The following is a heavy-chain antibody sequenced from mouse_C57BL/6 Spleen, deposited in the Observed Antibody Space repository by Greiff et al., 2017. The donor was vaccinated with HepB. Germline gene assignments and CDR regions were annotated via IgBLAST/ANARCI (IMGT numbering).Heavy chain of an antibody. CDR2: ISNLAYSI. CDR1: GFTFSDYG. Sequence: DVHLVESGGGLVQPGGSLKLSCAASGFTFSDYGMAWVRQAPRKGPEWVAFISNLAYSIYYADTVTGRFTISRENAKNTLYLEMSSLRSEDTAMYYCARHEGRAMDYWGQGTSVTVSS. V-gene: IGHV5-15*01. J-gene: IGHJ4*01. CDR3: ARHEGRAMDY.